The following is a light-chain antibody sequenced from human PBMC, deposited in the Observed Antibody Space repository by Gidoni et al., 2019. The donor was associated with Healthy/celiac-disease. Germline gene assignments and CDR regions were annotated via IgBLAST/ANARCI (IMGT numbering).Light chain of an antibody. CDR1: QSISSW. CDR3: QQYNSYWT. Sequence: DIQMTQSPSTLSASVGDRVTITCRASQSISSWLAWYQQKPGKAPTLLIYDASSLESGVPSRFSGSGSGTEFTLTISSLQPDDFATYYCQQYNSYWTFGQGTRLEIK. J-gene: IGKJ5*01. CDR2: DAS. V-gene: IGKV1-5*01.